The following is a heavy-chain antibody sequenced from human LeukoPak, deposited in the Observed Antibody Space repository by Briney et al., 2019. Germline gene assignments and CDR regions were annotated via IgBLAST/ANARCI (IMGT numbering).Heavy chain of an antibody. D-gene: IGHD6-13*01. CDR1: GGSISSYY. V-gene: IGHV4-59*01. CDR2: IYYSGRT. J-gene: IGHJ6*02. Sequence: SETLSLTCTVSGGSISSYYWSRIRQPPGKGLEWIGYIYYSGRTNYNPSLKSRVTISVDTSKNQFSLKLSSVTAADTAVYYCARGLHSSSWPYYYYYYGMDAWGQGTTVTVSS. CDR3: ARGLHSSSWPYYYYYYGMDA.